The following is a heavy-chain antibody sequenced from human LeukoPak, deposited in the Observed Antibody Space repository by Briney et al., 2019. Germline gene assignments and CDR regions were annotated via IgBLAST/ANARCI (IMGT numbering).Heavy chain of an antibody. J-gene: IGHJ5*02. V-gene: IGHV4-59*01. Sequence: SETLSLTCTVSGGSISSYYWSWIRQPPGKGLEWIGYLYYSGSTNYNPSLKSRVTMSLDTSKNQFSLKLSSVTAADTAVYYCARVAVWGSLRYLNWFDPWGQGTLVTVSS. CDR2: LYYSGST. D-gene: IGHD3-16*01. CDR3: ARVAVWGSLRYLNWFDP. CDR1: GGSISSYY.